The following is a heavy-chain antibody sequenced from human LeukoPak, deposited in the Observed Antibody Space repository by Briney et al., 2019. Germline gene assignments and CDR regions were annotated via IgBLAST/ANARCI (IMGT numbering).Heavy chain of an antibody. J-gene: IGHJ4*02. Sequence: GGSLRLSCAASGFTFSSYWMSWVRQAPRKGLEWVANIKQDGSEKYYVDSVKGRFTISRDNAKNSLYLQMNSLRAEDTAVYYCARDPEGIAVAEGDYWGQGTLVTVSS. CDR2: IKQDGSEK. D-gene: IGHD6-19*01. CDR1: GFTFSSYW. CDR3: ARDPEGIAVAEGDY. V-gene: IGHV3-7*01.